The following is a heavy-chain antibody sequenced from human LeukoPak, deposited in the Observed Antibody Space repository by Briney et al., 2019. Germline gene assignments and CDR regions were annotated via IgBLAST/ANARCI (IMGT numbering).Heavy chain of an antibody. CDR2: IYPGDSDT. CDR1: GYTFTNYW. D-gene: IGHD3-9*01. Sequence: GESLKISCKGSGYTFTNYWIGWVRQMPGKGLEWMRIIYPGDSDTRYSPSFQGQVTISADKSISTAYLQWSSLKASDTAMYYCARQAGIGPLTGYYGALDYWGQGTLVTVSS. CDR3: ARQAGIGPLTGYYGALDY. V-gene: IGHV5-51*01. J-gene: IGHJ4*02.